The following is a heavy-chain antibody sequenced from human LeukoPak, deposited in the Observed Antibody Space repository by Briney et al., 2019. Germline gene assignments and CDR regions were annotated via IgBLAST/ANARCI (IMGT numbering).Heavy chain of an antibody. CDR1: GVSISNWIYY. J-gene: IGHJ4*02. CDR2: IYSNGLI. Sequence: SETLSLTCTVSGVSISNWIYYWGWIRQSPGKGLDWIGSIYSNGLIYYNPSLKSRVTISVDTSKSQVSLKVTSMTAADTAAYYCARAICQEDYFDFWGQGSLVTVSS. CDR3: ARAICQEDYFDF. D-gene: IGHD3-3*02. V-gene: IGHV4-39*01.